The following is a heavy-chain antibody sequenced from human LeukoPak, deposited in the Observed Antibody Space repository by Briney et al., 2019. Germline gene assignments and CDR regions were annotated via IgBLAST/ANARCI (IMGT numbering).Heavy chain of an antibody. CDR2: ISGSGGST. V-gene: IGHV3-23*01. CDR1: GFTFSSYA. CDR3: AKIRTWVVPAAIDESNYMDV. Sequence: PGGSLRLSCAASGFTFSSYAMSWVRQAPGKGLEWVSAISGSGGSTYYADSVKGRFTISRDNSKNTLYLQMNSLRAEDTAVYYCAKIRTWVVPAAIDESNYMDVWGKGTTVTVSS. D-gene: IGHD2-2*01. J-gene: IGHJ6*03.